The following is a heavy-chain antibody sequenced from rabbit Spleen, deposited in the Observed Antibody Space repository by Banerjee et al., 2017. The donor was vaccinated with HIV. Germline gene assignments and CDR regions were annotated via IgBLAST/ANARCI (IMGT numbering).Heavy chain of an antibody. D-gene: IGHD8-1*01. Sequence: QEQLVESGGDLVQPEGSLTLTCTVSGFSFSSYYMNWVRQAPGKGLEWIGYIDPVFGITYYANWVNGRFSISRENAQNTVFLQMTSLTAADTATYFCARDGAGGSYFALWGPGTLVTVS. CDR3: ARDGAGGSYFAL. CDR1: GFSFSSYY. V-gene: IGHV1S47*01. J-gene: IGHJ4*01. CDR2: IDPVFGIT.